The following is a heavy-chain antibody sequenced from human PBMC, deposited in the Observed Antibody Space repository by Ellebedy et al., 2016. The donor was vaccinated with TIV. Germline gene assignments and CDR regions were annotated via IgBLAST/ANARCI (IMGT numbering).Heavy chain of an antibody. CDR1: GESFSGYC. V-gene: IGHV4-59*10. Sequence: SETLSLXCAVYGESFSGYCWSWIRQPPGKGLEWIGRIFSGGSTNYNPSLNSRVSMSLDTAKSQFSLNLSSVTAADTAVYYCARGLSSWYDYFYYYMDVWGEGTTVTVAS. J-gene: IGHJ6*03. CDR2: IFSGGST. CDR3: ARGLSSWYDYFYYYMDV. D-gene: IGHD6-13*01.